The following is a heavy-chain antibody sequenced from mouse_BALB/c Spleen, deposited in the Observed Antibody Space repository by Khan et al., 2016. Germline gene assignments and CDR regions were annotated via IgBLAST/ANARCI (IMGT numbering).Heavy chain of an antibody. D-gene: IGHD2-12*01. CDR2: VIPSNAYT. J-gene: IGHJ2*01. CDR1: GYTFTSYT. Sequence: QVQLKQSGAELARPGASVRMSCKASGYTFTSYTMHWVKQGPGQGLEWIGYVIPSNAYTNYNQKFKDKATLTADKSSSTAYMQLSSLTSEDSAVYYCAREGLLLGYFDYWGQGTTLTVSS. CDR3: AREGLLLGYFDY. V-gene: IGHV1-4*01.